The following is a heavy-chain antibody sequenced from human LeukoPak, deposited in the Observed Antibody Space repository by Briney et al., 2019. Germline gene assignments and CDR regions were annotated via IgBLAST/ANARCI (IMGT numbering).Heavy chain of an antibody. Sequence: GESLKISCKGSGYRFTNSWISWVRQMPGKGLELMGIINPADSEIRYSPSFQGQVTISVDKSISTAYLQWSSLKASDTAMYYCSRQGCTTTSCHTFDPWGQGTLVTVSS. CDR2: INPADSEI. J-gene: IGHJ5*02. D-gene: IGHD2-2*02. CDR1: GYRFTNSW. CDR3: SRQGCTTTSCHTFDP. V-gene: IGHV5-51*01.